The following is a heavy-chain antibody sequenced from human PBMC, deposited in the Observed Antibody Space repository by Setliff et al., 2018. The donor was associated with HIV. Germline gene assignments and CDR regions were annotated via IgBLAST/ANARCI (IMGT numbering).Heavy chain of an antibody. CDR2: IYHSGSP. Sequence: PSETLSLTCTVSGYSISSGYYWGWIRQPPGMGLEWIATIYHSGSPNYNPSLTSRVTMSVDTSKNQFSLKLTSVTAADTAVYFCARTDHTSSSDFWGQGTLVTVSS. D-gene: IGHD6-6*01. J-gene: IGHJ4*02. CDR3: ARTDHTSSSDF. CDR1: GYSISSGYY. V-gene: IGHV4-38-2*02.